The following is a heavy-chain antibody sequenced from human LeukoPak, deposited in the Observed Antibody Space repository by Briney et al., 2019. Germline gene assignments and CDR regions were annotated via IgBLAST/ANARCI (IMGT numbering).Heavy chain of an antibody. Sequence: SETLSLTCAFYGGSFSGYYWSWIRQPPGKGLEWIGEINHSGSTNYNPSLKSRVTISVDTSKNQFSLKLSSVTAADTAVYYCARANEGDFDYWGQGTLVTVSS. J-gene: IGHJ4*02. D-gene: IGHD2-8*01. CDR1: GGSFSGYY. V-gene: IGHV4-34*01. CDR3: ARANEGDFDY. CDR2: INHSGST.